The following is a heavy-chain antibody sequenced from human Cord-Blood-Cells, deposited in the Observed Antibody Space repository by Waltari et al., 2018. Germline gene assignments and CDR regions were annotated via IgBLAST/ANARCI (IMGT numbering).Heavy chain of an antibody. CDR3: ARGLVGATYPEYFQH. J-gene: IGHJ1*01. CDR1: GYTFTGYY. D-gene: IGHD1-26*01. Sequence: QVQLVQSGAEVKKPGASVKVSCKASGYTFTGYYMHWVRQAPGQGLEWMGWSNPNSGGTNDAQKFQGRVTMTRDTSISTAYMELSRLRSDDTAVYYCARGLVGATYPEYFQHWGQGTLVTVSS. CDR2: SNPNSGGT. V-gene: IGHV1-2*02.